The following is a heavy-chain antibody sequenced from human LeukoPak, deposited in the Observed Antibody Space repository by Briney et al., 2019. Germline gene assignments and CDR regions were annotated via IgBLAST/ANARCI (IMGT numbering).Heavy chain of an antibody. J-gene: IGHJ4*02. CDR1: GFSFSSYS. CDR3: ASHHYYDSSGLDDYFDY. D-gene: IGHD3-22*01. V-gene: IGHV3-23*01. CDR2: ISGSGGST. Sequence: GGSLRLSCEASGFSFSSYSSFSSYSMNWVRQAPGKGLEWVSAISGSGGSTYYADSVKGRFTISRDNSKNTLYLQMNSLRAEDTAVYYCASHHYYDSSGLDDYFDYWGQGTLVTVSS.